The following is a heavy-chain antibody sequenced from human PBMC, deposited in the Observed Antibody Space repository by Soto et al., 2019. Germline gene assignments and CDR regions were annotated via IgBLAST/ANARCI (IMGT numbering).Heavy chain of an antibody. D-gene: IGHD1-1*01. V-gene: IGHV4-4*07. CDR3: ARGGTRSADLPTY. Sequence: VRLQESGPGLVEPSETLSLTCSVSGDSINNYYWSWIRQPAGKGLEWIGRIYSSGSANYNPSFKTRGTMPVDTSKNQVFLGVTSVTAADTAVYFCARGGTRSADLPTYWGQGTQVIVSS. J-gene: IGHJ4*02. CDR2: IYSSGSA. CDR1: GDSINNYY.